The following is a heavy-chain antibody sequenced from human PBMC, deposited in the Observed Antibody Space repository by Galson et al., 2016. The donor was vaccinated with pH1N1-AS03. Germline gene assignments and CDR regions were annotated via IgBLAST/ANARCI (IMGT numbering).Heavy chain of an antibody. D-gene: IGHD4/OR15-4a*01. J-gene: IGHJ6*02. CDR2: VIPIFGTT. V-gene: IGHV1-69*06. CDR3: ARAMVPTTYYGMDV. Sequence: SVKVSCKASGGTFNTYAISWVRQAPGQGLEWVGGVIPIFGTTNYAQKFQGRVTITADKSTSTAYMELRSLRSDDTAVYYCARAMVPTTYYGMDVWGQGTTVTVSS. CDR1: GGTFNTYA.